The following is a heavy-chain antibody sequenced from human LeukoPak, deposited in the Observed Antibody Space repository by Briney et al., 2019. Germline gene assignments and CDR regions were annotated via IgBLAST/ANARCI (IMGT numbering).Heavy chain of an antibody. CDR2: IKQDGSEK. CDR3: AKTMWEQNGYYYDY. CDR1: GFTFSSYW. J-gene: IGHJ4*02. V-gene: IGHV3-7*03. Sequence: PGGSLRLSCAASGFTFSSYWMSWVRQAPGKGLEWVANIKQDGSEKYYVDSVKGRFTISRDNAKNSLYLQMNSLRAEDTAVYYCAKTMWEQNGYYYDYWGQGTLVTVSS. D-gene: IGHD3-22*01.